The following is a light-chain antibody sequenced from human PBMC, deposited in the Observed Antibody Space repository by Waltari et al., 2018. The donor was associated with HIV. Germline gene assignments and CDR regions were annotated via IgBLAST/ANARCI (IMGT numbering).Light chain of an antibody. J-gene: IGKJ4*01. Sequence: EIVLTQSPATLSLSPGERASQSVRSLLGWYQQKPGQAPRLLIYDAFNRATGTPARFSGSGSGTDFTLTISSLEPEDFAVYYCQQRSNWPLTFGGGTKVEIK. CDR1: QSVRSL. CDR2: DAF. V-gene: IGKV3-11*01. CDR3: QQRSNWPLT.